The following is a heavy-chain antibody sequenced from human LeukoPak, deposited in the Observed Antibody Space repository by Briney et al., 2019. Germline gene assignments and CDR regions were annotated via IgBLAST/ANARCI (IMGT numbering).Heavy chain of an antibody. Sequence: GRSLRLSCADSGFTFNTHGMSWVRQAPGKGLEWVSYISSSSGTIHYADSVKGRFTVSRDNAKSSLSLQMNSLRDEDTALYSCEGGSSDTLEMGGQGTMVTVSS. CDR2: ISSSSGTI. CDR3: EGGSSDTLEM. CDR1: GFTFNTHG. J-gene: IGHJ3*02. D-gene: IGHD1-26*01. V-gene: IGHV3-48*02.